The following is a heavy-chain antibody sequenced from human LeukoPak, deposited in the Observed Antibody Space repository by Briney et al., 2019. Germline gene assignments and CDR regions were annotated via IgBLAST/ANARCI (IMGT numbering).Heavy chain of an antibody. CDR1: GYTFTNYG. D-gene: IGHD5/OR15-5a*01. V-gene: IGHV1-18*01. J-gene: IGHJ4*02. CDR2: ISAYSGYI. CDR3: ARDAVSTTTAGGIDY. Sequence: ASVKVSCKASGYTFTNYGISWVRHAPGQGLEWMGWISAYSGYIHYAQKIQGRVTVATEASTSTAYMELRSLTSYDTAVYYCARDAVSTTTAGGIDYWGQGTLVTVSS.